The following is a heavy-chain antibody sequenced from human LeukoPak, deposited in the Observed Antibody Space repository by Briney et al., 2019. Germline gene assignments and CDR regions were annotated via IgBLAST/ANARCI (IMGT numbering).Heavy chain of an antibody. CDR1: GGSISSYY. Sequence: SETLSLTCTVSGGSISSYYWSWIQQPPGKGLEWIGYIYYSGSTDYNPSLKSRVTISVDTSKNQFSLKLSSVTAADTAVYYCARRGIVGANWFDPWGQGTLVTVSS. J-gene: IGHJ5*02. D-gene: IGHD3-22*01. CDR3: ARRGIVGANWFDP. V-gene: IGHV4-59*01. CDR2: IYYSGST.